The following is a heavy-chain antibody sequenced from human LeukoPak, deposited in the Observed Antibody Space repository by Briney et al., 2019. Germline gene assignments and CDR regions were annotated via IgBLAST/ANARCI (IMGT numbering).Heavy chain of an antibody. D-gene: IGHD1-20*01. CDR1: GYTFTGYY. J-gene: IGHJ4*02. V-gene: IGHV1-2*02. CDR2: INPNSGGT. CDR3: ARVITGSLTPYDY. Sequence: GASVKVSCKASGYTFTGYYMHWVRQAPGQGVEWMGWINPNSGGTNYAQKFQGRVTMTRDTSISTAYMELSRLRSDDTAVYYCARVITGSLTPYDYWGQGTLVTVSS.